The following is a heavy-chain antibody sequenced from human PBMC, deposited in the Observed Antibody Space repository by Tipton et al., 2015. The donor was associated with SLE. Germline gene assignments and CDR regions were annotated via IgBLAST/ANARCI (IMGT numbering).Heavy chain of an antibody. V-gene: IGHV3-66*01. CDR1: GFIVSSNY. CDR2: IHSDGHK. D-gene: IGHD1-26*01. J-gene: IGHJ6*02. Sequence: SLRLSCAASGFIVSSNYMIWVRQAPGKGLEWVSIIHSDGHKYYADSVNGRFTISRDNSKNTLYLQMNSLRAEDTAVYYCARDLLPGYYGMDVWGQGTTVTVSS. CDR3: ARDLLPGYYGMDV.